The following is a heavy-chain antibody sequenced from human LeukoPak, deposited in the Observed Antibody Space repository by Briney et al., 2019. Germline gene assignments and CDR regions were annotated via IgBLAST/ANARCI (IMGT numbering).Heavy chain of an antibody. CDR1: GFTFSTYD. CDR3: ARDLLGTADYYYYYGMDV. J-gene: IGHJ6*02. D-gene: IGHD1-1*01. V-gene: IGHV3-11*01. CDR2: ISSSGSTI. Sequence: PGGSLRLSCTASGFTFSTYDMSWIRQAPGKGLEWVSYISSSGSTIYYADSVKGRFTISRDNAKNSLYLQMNSLRAEDTAVYYCARDLLGTADYYYYYGMDVWGQGTTVTVSS.